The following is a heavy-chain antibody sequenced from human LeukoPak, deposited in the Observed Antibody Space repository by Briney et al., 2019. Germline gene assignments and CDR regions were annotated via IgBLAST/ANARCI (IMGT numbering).Heavy chain of an antibody. J-gene: IGHJ4*02. V-gene: IGHV3-33*06. CDR3: AKAAYCSGGSCYHFDY. D-gene: IGHD2-15*01. Sequence: GGSLRLSCAASGFTFSSYGMHWVRQAPGKGLEWVAVTWYDGSNKYYADSVKGRFTISRDNSKNTLYLQMNGLRAEDTAVYYCAKAAYCSGGSCYHFDYWGQGTLVTVSS. CDR2: TWYDGSNK. CDR1: GFTFSSYG.